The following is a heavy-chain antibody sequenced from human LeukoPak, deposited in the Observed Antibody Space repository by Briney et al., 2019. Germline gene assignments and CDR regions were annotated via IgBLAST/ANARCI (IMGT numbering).Heavy chain of an antibody. Sequence: KPSETLSLTCAVYGGSFSGYYWSWIRQPPGKGLEWIGEINHSGSTNYNPSLKSRVTISVDTSKNQFSLKLSSVTAADTAVYYCARAGHYYYYCYTDVWGKGTTVTVSS. CDR1: GGSFSGYY. J-gene: IGHJ6*03. CDR2: INHSGST. V-gene: IGHV4-34*01. CDR3: ARAGHYYYYCYTDV.